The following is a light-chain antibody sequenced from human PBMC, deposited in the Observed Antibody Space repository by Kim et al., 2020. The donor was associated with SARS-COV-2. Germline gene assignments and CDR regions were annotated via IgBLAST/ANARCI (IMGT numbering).Light chain of an antibody. V-gene: IGKV3-15*01. CDR1: QSVSSN. Sequence: EIVMTQSPATLSVSPGERATLSCRASQSVSSNLAWYQQKPGQAPRLLIYGASTRATGIPVRFSGSGSGTEFTLTISSLQSEDFAVYYCQQYKNSPSPTFGQGTKVDIK. CDR2: GAS. J-gene: IGKJ1*01. CDR3: QQYKNSPSPT.